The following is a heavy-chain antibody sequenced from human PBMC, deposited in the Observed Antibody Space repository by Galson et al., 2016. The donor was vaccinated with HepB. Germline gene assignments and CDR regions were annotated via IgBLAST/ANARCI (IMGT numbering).Heavy chain of an antibody. V-gene: IGHV1-46*01. CDR2: IDPSGGST. J-gene: IGHJ4*02. Sequence: SVKVSCKASGYTFTSYHLHWVRQAPGQGLEWMGIIDPSGGSTSYAQKFQGRVTMTRDTSTSTVYVELNRVRSEDTAVYYCARDSAGGTQSLSYWGQGSLVTVSS. CDR1: GYTFTSYH. CDR3: ARDSAGGTQSLSY. D-gene: IGHD6-13*01.